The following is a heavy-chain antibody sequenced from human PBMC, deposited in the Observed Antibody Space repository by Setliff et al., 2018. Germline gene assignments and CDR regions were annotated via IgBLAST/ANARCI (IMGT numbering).Heavy chain of an antibody. CDR1: GFTFSHFW. CDR3: ARGRGGATTRDL. V-gene: IGHV3-7*03. CDR2: IKPDGTEE. D-gene: IGHD1-26*01. J-gene: IGHJ5*02. Sequence: PGGSLRLSCAASGFTFSHFWMGWVRQAPGKGLEWVANIKPDGTEEYYVDSVKGHFTISRDNAKNSLYLQMNTLRAEDTAVYYCARGRGGATTRDLWGQGTLVTVSS.